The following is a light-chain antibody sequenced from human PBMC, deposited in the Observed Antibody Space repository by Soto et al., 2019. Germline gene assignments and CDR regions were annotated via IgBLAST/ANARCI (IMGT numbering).Light chain of an antibody. V-gene: IGLV1-47*01. CDR3: AAWDDSLSANYV. CDR1: SSNIGSNY. Sequence: QSVLTQPPSASGTPGQRVTISCSGSSSNIGSNYVYWYQQLPGTAPKLLIYRNNQRPSGVPDRFSGSKSGTSASLAISGLRSEDEADYYCAAWDDSLSANYVSGTGTKLTVL. J-gene: IGLJ1*01. CDR2: RNN.